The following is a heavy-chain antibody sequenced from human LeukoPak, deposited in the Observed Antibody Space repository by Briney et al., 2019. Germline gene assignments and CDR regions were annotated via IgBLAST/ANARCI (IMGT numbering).Heavy chain of an antibody. CDR1: GFTFSGFG. V-gene: IGHV3-33*01. CDR3: ARGRGADYGGNSGYFDY. D-gene: IGHD4-23*01. CDR2: IWYDGSNK. Sequence: GESLRLSCAAPGFTFSGFGMHWVRQAPGKGLEWVAVIWYDGSNKYYADSVKGRFTISRDNPKNTLYVQMNSLRAEDTAVYYCARGRGADYGGNSGYFDYWGQGTLVTVSS. J-gene: IGHJ4*02.